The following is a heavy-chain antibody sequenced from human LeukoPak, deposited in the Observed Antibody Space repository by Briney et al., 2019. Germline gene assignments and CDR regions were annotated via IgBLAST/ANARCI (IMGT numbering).Heavy chain of an antibody. D-gene: IGHD1-26*01. CDR1: AFTFNTYW. Sequence: GGSLRLSCAASAFTFNTYWMHWVRQVPGRGLEWVSRINGDESSTNYADSVKGRFTISRDNAKDTLYLHMNSLTAEDTAVYYCARGAKWAYYFDYWGQGTLDTVSS. V-gene: IGHV3-74*01. CDR3: ARGAKWAYYFDY. CDR2: INGDESST. J-gene: IGHJ4*02.